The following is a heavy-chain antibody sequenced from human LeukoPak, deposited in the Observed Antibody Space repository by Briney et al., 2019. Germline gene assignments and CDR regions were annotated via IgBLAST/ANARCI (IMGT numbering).Heavy chain of an antibody. CDR3: ARRETDYSNYNWFDP. D-gene: IGHD4-11*01. CDR2: INPSGGST. Sequence: ASVKVSCKSSGYTFTSYYMHWVRQAPGQGLEWMGIINPSGGSTSYAQKFQGRVTMTRDTSTSTVYMELSSLRSEDTAVYYCARRETDYSNYNWFDPWGQGTLVTVSS. CDR1: GYTFTSYY. J-gene: IGHJ5*02. V-gene: IGHV1-46*01.